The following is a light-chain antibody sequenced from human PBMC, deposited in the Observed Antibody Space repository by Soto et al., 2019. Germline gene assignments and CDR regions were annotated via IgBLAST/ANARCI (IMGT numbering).Light chain of an antibody. CDR3: QERSNWPSLS. J-gene: IGKJ4*01. Sequence: EIVLTQSPATLSLSPGQRATLSCKASQSVFDYIAWHQQKPGQAPRLLIYEASIRATGVPARFSGSGSGTDFTLTISSLGPEDCAVYYCQERSNWPSLSFGGGTKVEIK. V-gene: IGKV3-11*01. CDR1: QSVFDY. CDR2: EAS.